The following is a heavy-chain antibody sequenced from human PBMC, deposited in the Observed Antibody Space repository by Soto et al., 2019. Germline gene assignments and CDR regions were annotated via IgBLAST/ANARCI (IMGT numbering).Heavy chain of an antibody. CDR1: GFTFGSFG. J-gene: IGHJ5*02. CDR2: IWYDGSKE. CDR3: ARDPPAAIYSCSLGWFDA. V-gene: IGHV3-33*01. Sequence: QPGGSLRLSCAASGFTFGSFGMHWVRQAPGKGLECVAVIWYDGSKEYYAYSVKGRFTISRDNLKNTMYLQMNSLRVEDTAVYYCARDPPAAIYSCSLGWFDAWGQGALVTVSS. D-gene: IGHD1-26*01.